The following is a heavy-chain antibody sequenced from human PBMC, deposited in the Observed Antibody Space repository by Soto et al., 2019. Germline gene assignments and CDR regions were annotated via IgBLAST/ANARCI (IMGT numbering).Heavy chain of an antibody. J-gene: IGHJ4*02. V-gene: IGHV4-30-2*01. Sequence: QLQLQASGSGLVKPSQTLSLTCAVPGGSMVTDNNSWSWIRQPPGKVLEWIGYIYHTGSAFYNPSPKGRVTSPIDLPKSQLSLNVTSVTAADTAMYYCARSGYSYGDFDFWGQGLRVTVSS. D-gene: IGHD5-18*01. CDR1: GGSMVTDNNS. CDR2: IYHTGSA. CDR3: ARSGYSYGDFDF.